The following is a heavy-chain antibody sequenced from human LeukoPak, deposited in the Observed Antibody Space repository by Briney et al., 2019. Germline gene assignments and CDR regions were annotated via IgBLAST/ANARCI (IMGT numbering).Heavy chain of an antibody. CDR2: IWYDGSDK. V-gene: IGHV3-33*01. J-gene: IGHJ4*02. Sequence: GGSLRLSCAASGFTFSSYVMHWVRQAPGKGLEWAAYIWYDGSDKYYAGSVKGRFTISRDNSKNTLYLEMNSLRAEDTAVYYCVRDRTTVTTRHFDYWGQGTLVTASS. CDR3: VRDRTTVTTRHFDY. D-gene: IGHD4-17*01. CDR1: GFTFSSYV.